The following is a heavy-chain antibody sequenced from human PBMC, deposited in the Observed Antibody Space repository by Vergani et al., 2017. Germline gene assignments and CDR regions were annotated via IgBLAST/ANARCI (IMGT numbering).Heavy chain of an antibody. CDR2: IYPGDSDT. CDR3: ARQQYYYDSSGYHGNFDY. D-gene: IGHD3-22*01. J-gene: IGHJ4*02. V-gene: IGHV5-51*01. CDR1: GYKFTNYW. Sequence: EVQLVQSGAEVKKPGESLKISCKGSGYKFTNYWIGWVRQMPGKGLEWMGTIYPGDSDTRYSPSFQGQVTISADKSISTAYLQWSSLKASDTAMYYCARQQYYYDSSGYHGNFDYWGQGTLVTVSS.